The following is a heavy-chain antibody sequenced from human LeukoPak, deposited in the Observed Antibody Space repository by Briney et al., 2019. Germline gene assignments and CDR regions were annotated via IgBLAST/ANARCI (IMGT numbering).Heavy chain of an antibody. V-gene: IGHV1-46*01. CDR2: INPSGGST. J-gene: IGHJ4*02. Sequence: ASVKVSCKASGYTFTSYYMHWVRQAPGQGLEWMGIINPSGGSTSYAQRFQGRVTMTRDTSTSTVYMELSSLISEDTAVYYCARDWGIVGATDGFDYWGQGTLVTVSS. D-gene: IGHD1-26*01. CDR3: ARDWGIVGATDGFDY. CDR1: GYTFTSYY.